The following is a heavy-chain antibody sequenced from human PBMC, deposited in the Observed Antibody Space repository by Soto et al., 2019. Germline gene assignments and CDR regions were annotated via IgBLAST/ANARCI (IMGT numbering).Heavy chain of an antibody. Sequence: YQTRSCSVPVFPLRRDPMHPARSAHGKGLEWVAVISYDGSNKYYADSVKGRFTISRDNSKNTLYLQMNSLRAEDTAVYYCARDLFMQRYYYYGMDGWGKRYTVTFS. CDR2: ISYDGSNK. D-gene: IGHD3-16*01. V-gene: IGHV3-30-3*01. CDR3: ARDLFMQRYYYYGMDG. CDR1: VFPLRRDP. J-gene: IGHJ6*04.